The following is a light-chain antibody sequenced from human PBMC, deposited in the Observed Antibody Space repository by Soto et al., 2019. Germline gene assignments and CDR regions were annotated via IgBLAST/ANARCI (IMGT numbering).Light chain of an antibody. J-gene: IGKJ1*01. CDR1: QTIRSNY. CDR3: QQYGSSPWT. Sequence: ETVLKQSPGTLALSPGERATLSGRASQTIRSNYLAWYRQTPGQAPRLLIYGASNRATGIADRFSGSGSGTDFTLIISRLEPEDFALYYCQQYGSSPWTFGQGTKVDIK. CDR2: GAS. V-gene: IGKV3-20*01.